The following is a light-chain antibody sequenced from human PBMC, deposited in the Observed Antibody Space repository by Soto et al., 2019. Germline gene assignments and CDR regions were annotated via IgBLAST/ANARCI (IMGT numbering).Light chain of an antibody. V-gene: IGLV2-14*01. CDR2: DVT. CDR3: SSYTSSSTYV. Sequence: QSVLTXPASVSGSPGQSITISCTGTRSDVGGYNYVYWHQQHPGKAPKLMIYDVTNRPSGVSDRFSGSKSGNTASLTISGLQAEDEADYYCSSYTSSSTYVFGAGTKVTVL. CDR1: RSDVGGYNY. J-gene: IGLJ1*01.